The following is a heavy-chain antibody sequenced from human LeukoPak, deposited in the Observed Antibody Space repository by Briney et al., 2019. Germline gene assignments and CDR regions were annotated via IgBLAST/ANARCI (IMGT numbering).Heavy chain of an antibody. CDR2: ISSSGSTI. Sequence: GGSLRLSCAASGFTFSDYYMSWIRQAPGKGLEWVSYISSSGSTIYYADSVKGRFTISRDNAKNSLYLQMNSLRAEDTAVYYCARDSDYDFWSGCFGRMGLDYWGQGTLVTVSS. CDR3: ARDSDYDFWSGCFGRMGLDY. D-gene: IGHD3-3*01. V-gene: IGHV3-11*01. CDR1: GFTFSDYY. J-gene: IGHJ4*02.